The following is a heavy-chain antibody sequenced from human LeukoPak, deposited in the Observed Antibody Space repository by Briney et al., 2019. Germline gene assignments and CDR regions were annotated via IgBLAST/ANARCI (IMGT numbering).Heavy chain of an antibody. Sequence: PLGSLRLSCAASGFTSSTYGMPWVGQATGYGLESVAFIRYDGSNKYYADSVKGRFTTSRDNSKNTLYLQMNSLRAEDTAVYYCAPYSGYDSGDFDYWGQGTLVTVSS. J-gene: IGHJ4*02. D-gene: IGHD5-12*01. V-gene: IGHV3-30*02. CDR3: APYSGYDSGDFDY. CDR1: GFTSSTYG. CDR2: IRYDGSNK.